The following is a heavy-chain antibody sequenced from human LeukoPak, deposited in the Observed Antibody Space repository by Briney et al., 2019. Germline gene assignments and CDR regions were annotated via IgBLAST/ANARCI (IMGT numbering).Heavy chain of an antibody. Sequence: ASVKVSCKASGYDFTSVGITWVRRAPGQGLEWMGWISPYNGNTRYAQKFQGRVAMTTDTSTTTAYMELRGLRFNDTAVYYCARDLVNYDFWNLYGMDVWGQGTTVTVSS. D-gene: IGHD3-3*01. J-gene: IGHJ6*02. CDR3: ARDLVNYDFWNLYGMDV. CDR1: GYDFTSVG. CDR2: ISPYNGNT. V-gene: IGHV1-18*01.